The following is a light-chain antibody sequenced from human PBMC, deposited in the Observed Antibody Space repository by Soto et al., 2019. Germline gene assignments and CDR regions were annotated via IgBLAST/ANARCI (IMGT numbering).Light chain of an antibody. Sequence: EIVLTQSPGTLSLSPGERATLSCRASQSVSSNLAWYQQKPGQAPRLLIYGASSRATGIPDRFSGSGSGTDFTLTISRLEPEDFAVYYCQQYVSTPLTFGGGTKVDIK. CDR2: GAS. CDR1: QSVSSN. CDR3: QQYVSTPLT. J-gene: IGKJ4*01. V-gene: IGKV3-20*01.